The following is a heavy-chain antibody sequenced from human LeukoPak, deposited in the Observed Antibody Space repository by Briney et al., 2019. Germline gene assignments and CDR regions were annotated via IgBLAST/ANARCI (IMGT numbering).Heavy chain of an antibody. CDR2: ISYDGSNK. D-gene: IGHD4-17*01. V-gene: IGHV3-30-3*01. J-gene: IGHJ4*02. CDR1: GFTFSSYA. CDR3: ARDHYGDPDY. Sequence: PGGSRRLSCAASGFTFSSYAMHWVRQAPGKGLEWVAVISYDGSNKYYADSVKGRFTISRDNSKNTLYLQMNSLRAEDTAVYYCARDHYGDPDYWGQGTLVIVSS.